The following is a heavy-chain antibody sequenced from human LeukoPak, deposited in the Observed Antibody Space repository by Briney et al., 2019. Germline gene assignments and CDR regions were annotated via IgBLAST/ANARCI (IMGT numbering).Heavy chain of an antibody. V-gene: IGHV3-23*01. D-gene: IGHD3-22*01. J-gene: IGHJ6*02. CDR1: GFTFSSYA. Sequence: PGGSLRLSCAASGFTFSSYAMSWVRQAPGKGLEWVSAISGSGGSTYYADSVKGRFTISRDNSKNTLYLQMNSLRAEDTAVYYCAKDSSGYWSAFGMDVWGQGTTVTVSS. CDR2: ISGSGGST. CDR3: AKDSSGYWSAFGMDV.